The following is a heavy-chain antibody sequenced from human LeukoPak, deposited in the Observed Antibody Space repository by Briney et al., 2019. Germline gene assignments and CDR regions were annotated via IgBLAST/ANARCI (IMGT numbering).Heavy chain of an antibody. Sequence: PSETLSLTRTVSGGSISSGGYYWGWIRQPPGKGLEWIGSIYHSGSTYYNPSLKSRVTISVDTSKNQFSLKLSSVTAADTAVYYCARGRTPRRYDYVSMPNQIYYFDYWGQGTLVTVSS. CDR3: ARGRTPRRYDYVSMPNQIYYFDY. J-gene: IGHJ4*02. D-gene: IGHD3-16*01. CDR2: IYHSGST. CDR1: GGSISSGGYY. V-gene: IGHV4-39*07.